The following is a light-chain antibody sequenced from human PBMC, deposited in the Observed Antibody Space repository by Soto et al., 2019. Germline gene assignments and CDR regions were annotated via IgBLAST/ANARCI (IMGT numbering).Light chain of an antibody. CDR1: SSDVGGYNY. CDR2: DVS. V-gene: IGLV2-14*01. CDR3: SSYTSSSTWV. J-gene: IGLJ3*02. Sequence: QSALTQPASVSGSPGQSITISCTGTSSDVGGYNYVSWYQQHPGKAPQLMIYDVSNRPSGVSNRVSGCKSGITASLTISGLHDEDEADYYCSSYTSSSTWVFGGGPNQTVL.